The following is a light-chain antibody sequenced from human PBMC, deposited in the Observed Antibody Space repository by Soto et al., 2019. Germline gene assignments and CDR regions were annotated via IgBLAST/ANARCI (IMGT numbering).Light chain of an antibody. Sequence: QAEPTQPPSVSGSPGQSVAISCTGTSSDVGSYNRVSWYQQPPGTAPKLMIFDVSNRPSGVPDRFSGSKSGNTASLTISGLQAEDEAYYYCSSYTTSSTYVFGTGTKVTVL. V-gene: IGLV2-18*02. CDR1: SSDVGSYNR. CDR3: SSYTTSSTYV. J-gene: IGLJ1*01. CDR2: DVS.